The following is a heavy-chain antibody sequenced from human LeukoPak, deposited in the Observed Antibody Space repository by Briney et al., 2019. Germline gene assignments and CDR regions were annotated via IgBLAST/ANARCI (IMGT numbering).Heavy chain of an antibody. CDR2: INHSGST. CDR1: VGSFSGYY. D-gene: IGHD6-13*01. Sequence: SETLSLTCAVYVGSFSGYYWSWIRQPPGKGLGWIGEINHSGSTNYNPSLKSRVTMSVDTSKNQFSLKLTSVTAADTAVYYCARSDSSSFFNWFDPWGQGTLVTVSS. V-gene: IGHV4-34*01. CDR3: ARSDSSSFFNWFDP. J-gene: IGHJ5*02.